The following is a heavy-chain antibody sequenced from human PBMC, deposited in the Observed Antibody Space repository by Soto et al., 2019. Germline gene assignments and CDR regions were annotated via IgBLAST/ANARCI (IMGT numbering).Heavy chain of an antibody. CDR1: GLSFSDDA. Sequence: PGGSLRLSCAASGLSFSDDAMHWVRQAPGQGLEWVAVITYDGSNKYYADSVRGRFTISRDNSKSTLYLQMDSLIIDDTAVYYCARDVGTQLDFWSTSGMDVWGQGTTVTVSS. V-gene: IGHV3-30-3*01. CDR3: ARDVGTQLDFWSTSGMDV. D-gene: IGHD3-3*01. CDR2: ITYDGSNK. J-gene: IGHJ6*02.